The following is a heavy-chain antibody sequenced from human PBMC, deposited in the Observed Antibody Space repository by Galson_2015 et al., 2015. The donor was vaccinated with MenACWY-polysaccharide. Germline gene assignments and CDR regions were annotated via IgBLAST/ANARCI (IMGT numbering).Heavy chain of an antibody. V-gene: IGHV3-23*01. CDR2: VSGNGGST. D-gene: IGHD6-6*01. CDR3: ANPASSSNLAYDMDV. CDR1: GFTFSDYA. Sequence: SLRLSCAASGFTFSDYAMTWVRQAPGKGLEWVSAVSGNGGSTYYADSVRGRFTISRDNSKHTLYLQMNSLRAEDTAVYYCANPASSSNLAYDMDVWGQGTTVIVSS. J-gene: IGHJ6*02.